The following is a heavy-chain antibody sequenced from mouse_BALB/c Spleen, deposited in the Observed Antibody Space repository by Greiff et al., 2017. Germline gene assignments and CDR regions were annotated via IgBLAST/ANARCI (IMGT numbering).Heavy chain of an antibody. V-gene: IGHV5-6-3*01. CDR1: GFTFSSYG. CDR2: INSNGGST. Sequence: EVQRVESGGGLVQPGGSLKLSCAASGFTFSSYGMSWVRQTPDKRLELVATINSNGGSTYYPDSVKGRFTISRDNAKNTLYLQMSSLKSEDTAMYYCARDWLYYDYDGTWFAYWGQGTLVTVSA. J-gene: IGHJ3*01. CDR3: ARDWLYYDYDGTWFAY. D-gene: IGHD2-4*01.